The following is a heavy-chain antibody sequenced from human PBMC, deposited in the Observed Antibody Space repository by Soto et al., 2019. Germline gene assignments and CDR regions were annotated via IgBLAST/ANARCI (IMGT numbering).Heavy chain of an antibody. CDR1: GFTFSSYW. Sequence: LRLSCAASGFTFSSYWMTWVRQAPGKGLEWVANIKQDGSEKYYLDSVRGRFTISRDNVKNSLYLQMNSLRAEDTAVYYCARNLGYCSETSCPEGYYYYYYGMDVWGQGTTVTVSS. V-gene: IGHV3-7*01. CDR3: ARNLGYCSETSCPEGYYYYYYGMDV. J-gene: IGHJ6*02. CDR2: IKQDGSEK. D-gene: IGHD2-2*01.